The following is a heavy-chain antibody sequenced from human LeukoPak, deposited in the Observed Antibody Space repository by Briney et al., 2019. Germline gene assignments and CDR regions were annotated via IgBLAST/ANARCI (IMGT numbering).Heavy chain of an antibody. CDR1: GYSISSGYY. CDR2: IYHSGTS. CDR3: ARDLWRYYDRGTLSAFDI. J-gene: IGHJ3*02. D-gene: IGHD3-10*01. V-gene: IGHV4-38-2*02. Sequence: SETLSLTCTVSGYSISSGYYWGWIRQPPGRGLEWIGSIYHSGTSYYNPSLKSRVTISVDTSKNQFSLNLSSVTAADTAVYYCARDLWRYYDRGTLSAFDIWGQGTMVTVSS.